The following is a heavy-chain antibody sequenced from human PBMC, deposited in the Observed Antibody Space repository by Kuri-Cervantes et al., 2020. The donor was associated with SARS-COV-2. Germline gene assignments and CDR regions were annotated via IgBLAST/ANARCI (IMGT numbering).Heavy chain of an antibody. CDR1: GDSVSSNSAA. D-gene: IGHD3-22*01. CDR2: TYYRSKWYN. J-gene: IGHJ3*02. CDR3: AREFDSSGYYYAGDAFDI. Sequence: SQTLSLTCAISGDSVSSNSAAWNWIRQSPSRGLEWLGRTYYRSKWYNDYAVSVKSRITINPDTSKNQFSLQLNSVTPEDTAVYYCAREFDSSGYYYAGDAFDIRGQGTMVTVSS. V-gene: IGHV6-1*01.